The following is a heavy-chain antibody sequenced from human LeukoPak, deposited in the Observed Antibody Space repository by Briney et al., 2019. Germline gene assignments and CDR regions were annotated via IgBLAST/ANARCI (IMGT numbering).Heavy chain of an antibody. V-gene: IGHV3-48*01. D-gene: IGHD3-22*01. CDR2: ISSISSTI. CDR3: AKDPYDSSGHDQGAY. Sequence: GGSLRLSCAASGFTFNGYGMNWVRQAPGKGLEWVSYISSISSTIHYSDSVKGRFTISRDNAKNSLYLQMNSLRADDTAVYYCAKDPYDSSGHDQGAYWGQGTLVTVSS. J-gene: IGHJ4*02. CDR1: GFTFNGYG.